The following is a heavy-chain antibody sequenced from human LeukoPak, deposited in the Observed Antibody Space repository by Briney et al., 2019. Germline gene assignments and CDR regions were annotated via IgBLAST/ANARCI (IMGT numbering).Heavy chain of an antibody. V-gene: IGHV4-39*01. CDR3: ARQGDSSGWRDDAFDI. D-gene: IGHD6-19*01. CDR2: ICYSGST. J-gene: IGHJ3*02. CDR1: GGSISSSSYS. Sequence: SETLSLTCTVSGGSISSSSYSWGWIRQPPGKGLEWIGSICYSGSTYYNPSLKSRVTISVDTSKNQFSLKLSSVTAADTAVYYCARQGDSSGWRDDAFDIWGQGTMVTVSS.